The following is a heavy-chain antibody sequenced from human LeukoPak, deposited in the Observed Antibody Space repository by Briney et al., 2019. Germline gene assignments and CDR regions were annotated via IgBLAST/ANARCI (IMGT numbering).Heavy chain of an antibody. CDR2: ISSDGSNT. J-gene: IGHJ4*02. V-gene: IGHV3-74*01. Sequence: PGGSLRLSCAASGFTFSSYWMHWVRQAPGKGLVWVSRISSDGSNTGYADSVKGRFTISRDNSKNTLYLQMNSLRAEDTAVYYCARAPDYYDSSGYYYYWGQGTLVTVSS. D-gene: IGHD3-22*01. CDR3: ARAPDYYDSSGYYYY. CDR1: GFTFSSYW.